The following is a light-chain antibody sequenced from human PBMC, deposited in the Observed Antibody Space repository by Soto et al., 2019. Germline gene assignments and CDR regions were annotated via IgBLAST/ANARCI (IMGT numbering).Light chain of an antibody. CDR2: SNN. J-gene: IGLJ2*01. V-gene: IGLV1-44*01. CDR3: AAWDDSRNGVV. CDR1: SSNIGSNT. Sequence: QSVLTQPPSASGTPGQRVTISCSGSSSNIGSNTVNWYQQLPGTAPKLLIYSNNQRPSAVLDGFSGANTGTSAALAISGLQSEDEADYYCAAWDDSRNGVVFGAGTKLTVL.